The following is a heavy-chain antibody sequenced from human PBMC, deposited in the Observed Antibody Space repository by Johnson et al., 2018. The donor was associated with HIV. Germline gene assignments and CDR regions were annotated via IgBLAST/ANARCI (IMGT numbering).Heavy chain of an antibody. CDR1: GFTFSSYA. J-gene: IGHJ3*02. CDR3: ARDVGDSSSSFGAFDI. CDR2: IKEDGSEK. V-gene: IGHV3-7*01. Sequence: VQLVESGGGLVQPGGSLRLSCAASGFTFSSYAMHWVRQAPGKGLEWVANIKEDGSEKYYVDSVKGRFTMSRDNAKKSLYLQMNSLRVEDTAVYYCARDVGDSSSSFGAFDIWGQGTMVTVTS. D-gene: IGHD6-6*01.